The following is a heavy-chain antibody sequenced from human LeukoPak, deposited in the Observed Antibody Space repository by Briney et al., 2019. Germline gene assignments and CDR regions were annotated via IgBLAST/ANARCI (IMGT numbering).Heavy chain of an antibody. Sequence: SETLSLTCTVSGGSISSSSYYWGWIRQPPGKGLEWIGSIYYSGSTYYNPSLKSRVTISVDTSKNQFSLKLSSVTAADTAVYYCARRRYSPYYFDYWDQGTLVTVSS. CDR1: GGSISSSSYY. CDR2: IYYSGST. CDR3: ARRRYSPYYFDY. D-gene: IGHD5-18*01. J-gene: IGHJ4*02. V-gene: IGHV4-39*01.